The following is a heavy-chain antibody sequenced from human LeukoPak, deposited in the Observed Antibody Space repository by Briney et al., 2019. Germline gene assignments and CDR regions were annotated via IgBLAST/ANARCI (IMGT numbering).Heavy chain of an antibody. Sequence: GGSLRLSCAASGFTFSSYAMHWVRQAPGKGLEWVAFIQNNENDKYYADSMKGRVTISRDNSKNRLYLQMNSLRVEDTAVYYCAKDVAGDMDYWGQGTLVTVSS. V-gene: IGHV3-30*02. CDR2: IQNNENDK. CDR1: GFTFSSYA. J-gene: IGHJ4*02. CDR3: AKDVAGDMDY. D-gene: IGHD6-19*01.